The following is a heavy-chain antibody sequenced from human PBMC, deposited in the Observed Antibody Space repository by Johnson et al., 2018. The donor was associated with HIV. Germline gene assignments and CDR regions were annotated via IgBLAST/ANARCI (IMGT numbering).Heavy chain of an antibody. D-gene: IGHD1-26*01. CDR1: GFTFSRYW. J-gene: IGHJ3*02. CDR3: AKGIGSGSYDAFDI. Sequence: EVQLVESGGGLVQPGGSLRLSCAASGFTFSRYWMSWVRQAPGKGLEWVANIKQDGSEKYYVDSVKGRFTISRDNSKNTLYLQMNSLKAEDTAVYYCAKGIGSGSYDAFDIWGQGTMVTVSS. V-gene: IGHV3-7*05. CDR2: IKQDGSEK.